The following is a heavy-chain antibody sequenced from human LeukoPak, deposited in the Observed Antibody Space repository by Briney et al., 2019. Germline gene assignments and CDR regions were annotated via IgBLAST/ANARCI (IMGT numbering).Heavy chain of an antibody. J-gene: IGHJ4*02. CDR1: GGSISSYY. CDR2: IYYSGST. D-gene: IGHD6-19*01. V-gene: IGHV4-59*06. CDR3: ARGYAVAGDLVASSYFDY. Sequence: PSETLSLTCTVSGGSISSYYWSWIRQPPGKGLEWIGYIYYSGSTYYNPSLKSRVTISVDTSKNQFSLKLSSVTAADTAVYYCARGYAVAGDLVASSYFDYWGQGTLVTVSS.